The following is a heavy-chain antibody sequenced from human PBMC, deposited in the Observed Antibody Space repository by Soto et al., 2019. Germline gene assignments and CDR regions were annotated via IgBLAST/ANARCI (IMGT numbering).Heavy chain of an antibody. CDR1: GYTFTNYG. J-gene: IGHJ5*02. V-gene: IGHV1-18*04. CDR3: ARDEVPAANWLDP. Sequence: ASVKVSFKASGYTFTNYGITWVRQAPGQGLEWMGWISGYNGNTNYAQNLQGRVTMTTDTSTSTAYMELRSLRSDDTAVYYCARDEVPAANWLDPWGQGTLVTVSS. CDR2: ISGYNGNT. D-gene: IGHD2-2*01.